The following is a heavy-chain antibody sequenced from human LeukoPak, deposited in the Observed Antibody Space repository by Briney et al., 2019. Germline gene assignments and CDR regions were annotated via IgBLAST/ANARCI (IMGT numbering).Heavy chain of an antibody. J-gene: IGHJ6*02. CDR1: GFTFSSYW. V-gene: IGHV3-7*01. CDR2: IKQDGSEK. D-gene: IGHD6-19*01. Sequence: GGSLRFSCAASGFTFSSYWMSWVRQAPGKGLEWVANIKQDGSEKYYVDSVKGRFTISRDNAKNSLYLQMNSLRAEDTAVYYCARDLGESSGWYYYYYGMDVWGQGTTVTVSS. CDR3: ARDLGESSGWYYYYYGMDV.